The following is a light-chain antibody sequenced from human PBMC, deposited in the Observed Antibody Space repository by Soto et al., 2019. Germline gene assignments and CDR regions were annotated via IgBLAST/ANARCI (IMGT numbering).Light chain of an antibody. Sequence: IRMAQCPCALSAAVGDIIAITCRASQSISSYLNWYQQKPGKAPKLLISAASILQSGVPSRFSGSGSGTDFTLTISKLQPADFAGYYCQQPYSSPTTFGPGTRLEIK. CDR2: AAS. V-gene: IGKV1-39*01. CDR1: QSISSY. CDR3: QQPYSSPTT. J-gene: IGKJ5*01.